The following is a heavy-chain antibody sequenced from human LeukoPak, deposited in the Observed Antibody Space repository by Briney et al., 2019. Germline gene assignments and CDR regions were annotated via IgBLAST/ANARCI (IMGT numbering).Heavy chain of an antibody. Sequence: PSGTLSLTCTVSGGSTSSSSYYWGWIRQPPGKGLEWIGSIYYSGSTYYNPSLKSRVTISVDTSKNQFSLKLSSVTAADTAVYYCARHVQQWLVMDVWGQGTTVTVSS. CDR1: GGSTSSSSYY. D-gene: IGHD6-19*01. CDR2: IYYSGST. V-gene: IGHV4-39*01. CDR3: ARHVQQWLVMDV. J-gene: IGHJ6*02.